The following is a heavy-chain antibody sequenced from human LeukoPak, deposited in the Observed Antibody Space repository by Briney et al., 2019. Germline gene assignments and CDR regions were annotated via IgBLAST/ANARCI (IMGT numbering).Heavy chain of an antibody. D-gene: IGHD3-9*01. V-gene: IGHV3-23*01. Sequence: GGSLRLSCAASGFTFSSYAMSWVRQAPGKGLEWVSAISGSGGSTYYADSVKGRFTISRDNSKNTLYLQMNSLRAEDTAVYYCASCVLRYFDWLTKGGAFDIWGQGTMVTVSS. CDR1: GFTFSSYA. J-gene: IGHJ3*02. CDR2: ISGSGGST. CDR3: ASCVLRYFDWLTKGGAFDI.